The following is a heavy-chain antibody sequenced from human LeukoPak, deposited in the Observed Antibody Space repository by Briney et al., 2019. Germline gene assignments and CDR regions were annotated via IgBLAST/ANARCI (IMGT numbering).Heavy chain of an antibody. J-gene: IGHJ4*02. CDR3: ARDPRTVRI. CDR2: ISENSGDT. CDR1: GFTFSAPY. Sequence: GGSLRLSCVASGFTFSAPYMTWVRQPPGKGLEWLSYISENSGDTNYADSVKGRFTVSRDNAKNSLYLQMNSLRVEDTAVYYCARDPRTVRIWGQGTLVTVSS. V-gene: IGHV3-11*06. D-gene: IGHD1-1*01.